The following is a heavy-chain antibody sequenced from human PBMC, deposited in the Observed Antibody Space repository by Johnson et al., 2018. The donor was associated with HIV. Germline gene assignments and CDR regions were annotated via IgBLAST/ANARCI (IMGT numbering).Heavy chain of an antibody. CDR2: ISYDGSNK. CDR3: ARGWVGSTVTTSAGAFDI. Sequence: QVQLVESGGGVVQPGRSLRLSCAASGFTFSSYAMHWVRQAPGKGLEWVAVISYDGSNKYYADSVKGRFTISRDNSKNTLYLQMNSLRAEDTAVYFCARGWVGSTVTTSAGAFDIWGQGTMVTVSS. D-gene: IGHD4-17*01. J-gene: IGHJ3*02. V-gene: IGHV3-30*04. CDR1: GFTFSSYA.